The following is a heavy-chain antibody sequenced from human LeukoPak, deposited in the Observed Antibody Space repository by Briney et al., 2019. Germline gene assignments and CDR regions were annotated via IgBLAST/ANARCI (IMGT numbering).Heavy chain of an antibody. J-gene: IGHJ4*02. Sequence: GGSLRLSCAASGFTFSTCWMSWVRQAPGKGLEWVANIKQDGSEKYYVDSVKGRFTISRDNAKNSLYLQMNSLRAEDTAVYYCAKVGEGFYWGQGTLVTVSS. CDR1: GFTFSTCW. V-gene: IGHV3-7*01. CDR2: IKQDGSEK. CDR3: AKVGEGFY. D-gene: IGHD1-26*01.